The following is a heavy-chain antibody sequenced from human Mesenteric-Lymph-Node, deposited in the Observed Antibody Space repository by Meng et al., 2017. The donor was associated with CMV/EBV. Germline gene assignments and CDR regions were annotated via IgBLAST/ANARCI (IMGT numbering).Heavy chain of an antibody. CDR1: GFTFSSYE. Sequence: GGSLRLSCAASGFTFSSYEMNWVRQAPGKGLEWVSYISSSSSTIYYADSVKGRFTISRDNAKNSLYLQMNSLRAEDTAVYYCARNSSGWSYYYYYGMDVWGQGTTVTVSS. D-gene: IGHD6-19*01. CDR3: ARNSSGWSYYYYYGMDV. CDR2: ISSSSSTI. V-gene: IGHV3-48*03. J-gene: IGHJ6*02.